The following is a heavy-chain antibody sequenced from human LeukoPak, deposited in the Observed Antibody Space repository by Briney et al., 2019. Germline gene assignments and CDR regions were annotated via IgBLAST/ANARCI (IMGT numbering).Heavy chain of an antibody. Sequence: SETLSLTCAVSGGSISSGGYSWSWIRQPPGKGLEWIGYIYYSGSTNYNPSLKSRVTISVDTSKNQFSLKLSSVTAADTAVYYCAREDSSGWESRGGFDYWGQGTLVTVSS. CDR3: AREDSSGWESRGGFDY. CDR1: GGSISSGGYS. J-gene: IGHJ4*02. V-gene: IGHV4-61*08. D-gene: IGHD6-19*01. CDR2: IYYSGST.